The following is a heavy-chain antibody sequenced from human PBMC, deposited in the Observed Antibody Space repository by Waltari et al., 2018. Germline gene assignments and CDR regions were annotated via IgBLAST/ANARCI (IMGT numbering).Heavy chain of an antibody. CDR2: IKQDGSEK. CDR3: ARDYVWGSYRNDY. J-gene: IGHJ4*02. Sequence: EVQLVESGGGLVQPGGSLRLSCAASGFTFSSYWMSWVRQAPGKGLEWVANIKQDGSEKYYVDSVKGRFTISRDNAKNSLYLQMNSLRAEDTAVYYCARDYVWGSYRNDYWGQGTLVTVSS. CDR1: GFTFSSYW. V-gene: IGHV3-7*01. D-gene: IGHD3-16*02.